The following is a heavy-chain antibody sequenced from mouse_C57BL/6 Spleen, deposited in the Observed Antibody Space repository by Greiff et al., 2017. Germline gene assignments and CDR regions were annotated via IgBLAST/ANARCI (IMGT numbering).Heavy chain of an antibody. Sequence: VQLQQSGAELAKPGASVKLSCKASGYTFTSYWLHWVKQRPGQGLEWIGYINPSSGYTKYTQTFKDKATLTADKSSSTAYMQLSSLTYEDSAVYYCARYYHGNYFDYWGQGATLAVSS. CDR1: GYTFTSYW. V-gene: IGHV1-7*01. D-gene: IGHD1-1*01. CDR3: ARYYHGNYFDY. J-gene: IGHJ2*01. CDR2: INPSSGYT.